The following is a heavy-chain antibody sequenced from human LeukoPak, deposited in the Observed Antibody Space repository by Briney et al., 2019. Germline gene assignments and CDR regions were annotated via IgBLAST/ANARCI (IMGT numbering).Heavy chain of an antibody. CDR2: ISSGSNTI. CDR1: GFTFRSYN. D-gene: IGHD4-17*01. V-gene: IGHV3-48*02. J-gene: IGHJ4*02. Sequence: GGSLRLSCAASGFTFRSYNMNWVRQAPGKGLEWISSISSGSNTIYYADSVKGRFTTSRDNAKFSLYLQMNSLRDEDTAVYYCARDRYGDYDFDCWGQGTLVTVSS. CDR3: ARDRYGDYDFDC.